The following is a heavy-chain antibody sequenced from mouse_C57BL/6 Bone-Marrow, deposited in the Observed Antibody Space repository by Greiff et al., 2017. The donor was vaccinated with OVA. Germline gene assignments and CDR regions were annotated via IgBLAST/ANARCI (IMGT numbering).Heavy chain of an antibody. V-gene: IGHV5-9-1*02. CDR2: ISSGGDYI. J-gene: IGHJ1*03. CDR3: TRERGDWYFDV. Sequence: EVMLVESGEGLVKPGGSLKLSCAASGFTFSSYAMSWVRQTPEKRLEWVAYISSGGDYIYYADTVKGRFTISRDNARNTLYLQMSSLKAEDTAMYYCTRERGDWYFDVWGTGTTVTVSS. CDR1: GFTFSSYA.